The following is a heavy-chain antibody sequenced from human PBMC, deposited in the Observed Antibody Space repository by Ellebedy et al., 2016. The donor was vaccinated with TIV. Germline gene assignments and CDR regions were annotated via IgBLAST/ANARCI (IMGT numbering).Heavy chain of an antibody. CDR1: GYSFTSYW. J-gene: IGHJ4*02. Sequence: GESLKISCKGSGYSFTSYWISWVRQMPGKGLEWMGRIDPSDSYTNYSPSFQGHATISADKSISTAYLQWSSLKASDTAMYYCARYHGSAMDFDYWGQGTLVTVSS. CDR3: ARYHGSAMDFDY. CDR2: IDPSDSYT. D-gene: IGHD3-10*01. V-gene: IGHV5-10-1*01.